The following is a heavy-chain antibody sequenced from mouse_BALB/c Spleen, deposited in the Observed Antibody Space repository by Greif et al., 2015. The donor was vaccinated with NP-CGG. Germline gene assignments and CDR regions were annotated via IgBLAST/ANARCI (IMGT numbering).Heavy chain of an antibody. J-gene: IGHJ3*01. D-gene: IGHD2-4*01. CDR2: INSNGGST. Sequence: EVKLMESGGGLVKLGGSLKLSCAASGFTFGSYYMSWVRQTPEKRLELVAAINSNGGSTYYPDTVKGRFTISRDNAKNTLYLQMSSLKSEDTALYYCASHFYDYDEAYWGQGTLVTVSA. CDR3: ASHFYDYDEAY. CDR1: GFTFGSYY. V-gene: IGHV5-6-2*01.